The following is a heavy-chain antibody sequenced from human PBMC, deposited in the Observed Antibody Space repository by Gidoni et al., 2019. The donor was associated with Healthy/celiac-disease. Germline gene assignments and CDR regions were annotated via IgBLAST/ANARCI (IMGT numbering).Heavy chain of an antibody. J-gene: IGHJ4*02. CDR2: IWYDGSNE. V-gene: IGHV3-33*01. Sequence: QVQPVESGGGVVPPGRSRIRCCAASGFTFSSYGMHWVRQAPGKGLEWVAVIWYDGSNEYYADSVKGRFTISRDNSKNTLYLQMNSLRAEDTAVYYCARGYPIAAAGDTWAHFDYWGQGTLVTVSS. CDR3: ARGYPIAAAGDTWAHFDY. D-gene: IGHD6-13*01. CDR1: GFTFSSYG.